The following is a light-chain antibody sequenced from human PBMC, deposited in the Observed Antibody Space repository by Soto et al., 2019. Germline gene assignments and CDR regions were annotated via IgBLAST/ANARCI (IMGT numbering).Light chain of an antibody. CDR3: MQTLQTPRT. Sequence: DIVMTQSPLSLPVTPGEPASISCRSSQSLLDSPGYNHLDWYLQRPGQAPQLLIYLGSDRASGVPDRFSGSGSGTDFTLKISRVEAEDVGIYYCMQTLQTPRTFGQGTKVEIK. J-gene: IGKJ1*01. CDR1: QSLLDSPGYNH. CDR2: LGS. V-gene: IGKV2-28*01.